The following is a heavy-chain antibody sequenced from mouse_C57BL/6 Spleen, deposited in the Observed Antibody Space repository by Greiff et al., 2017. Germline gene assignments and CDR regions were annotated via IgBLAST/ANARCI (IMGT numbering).Heavy chain of an antibody. CDR3: ARGSVGYAMDY. CDR2: ISSGSSTI. J-gene: IGHJ4*01. Sequence: EVKLVESGGGLVKPGGSLKLSCAASGFTFSDYGMHWVRLAPEKGLEWVAYISSGSSTIYYADTVNGRFTISRDNAKNTLYLEMSSLGSEDTAVYYCARGSVGYAMDYWGQGTAVTVSS. CDR1: GFTFSDYG. V-gene: IGHV5-17*03.